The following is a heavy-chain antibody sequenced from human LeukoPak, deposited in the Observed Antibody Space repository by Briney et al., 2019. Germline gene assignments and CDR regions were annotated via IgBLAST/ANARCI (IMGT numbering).Heavy chain of an antibody. J-gene: IGHJ4*02. CDR1: GGSFSVDY. V-gene: IGHV4-34*01. D-gene: IGHD3-16*01. CDR3: ARVGSCAFDY. CDR2: INRSVST. Sequence: SETLSLTSAVYGGSFSVDYWSCIRQPPGKGLGWMGEINRSVSTNYNPSLQSRVTISVDTSKNQFSLKLSSVTAADTAVYFCARVGSCAFDYWGQGTLVTVSS.